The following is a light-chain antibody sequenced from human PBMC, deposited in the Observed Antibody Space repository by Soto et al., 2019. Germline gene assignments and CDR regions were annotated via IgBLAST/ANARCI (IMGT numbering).Light chain of an antibody. CDR3: CSHAGNNNYV. V-gene: IGLV2-8*01. CDR1: SRDVGGQNY. J-gene: IGLJ1*01. CDR2: AVS. Sequence: QSVLTQPPSASGTPGQSVAISCTGTSRDVGGQNYVSWYQQHPGKAPKLIIYAVSNRPSGVPDRFSGSKSGNTASLTISGLRAEDEADYCCCSHAGNNNYVFGTGTKVTVL.